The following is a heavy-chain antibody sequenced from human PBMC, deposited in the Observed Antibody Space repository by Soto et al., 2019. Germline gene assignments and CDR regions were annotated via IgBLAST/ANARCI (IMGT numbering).Heavy chain of an antibody. D-gene: IGHD3-22*01. CDR1: GFTFRSYT. CDR2: IRGFSPYT. CDR3: ARDRGYDAHDYYYKAMDV. Sequence: PVGSLRLSCVASGFTFRSYTMNWFRQAPVNGLEWVSAIRGFSPYTFYADSVKGRFTISRDNAKNSLYLQMNSLRAEDTAVYYCARDRGYDAHDYYYKAMDVWGQGTMVTV. J-gene: IGHJ6*02. V-gene: IGHV3-21*01.